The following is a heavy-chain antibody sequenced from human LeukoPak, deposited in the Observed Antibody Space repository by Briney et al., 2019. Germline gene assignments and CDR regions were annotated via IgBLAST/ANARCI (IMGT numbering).Heavy chain of an antibody. CDR2: IYSGGTT. J-gene: IGHJ4*02. V-gene: IGHV3-53*01. CDR1: GFTVSSNY. D-gene: IGHD3-9*01. CDR3: ARGHWFAHLDY. Sequence: GGSLRLSCAASGFTVSSNYMNWVRQAPGKGLEWVSIIYSGGTTYYADSVKGRFTISRDNSKNTLFLQMNSLRAEDTAVYYCARGHWFAHLDYWGQGTLVTVSS.